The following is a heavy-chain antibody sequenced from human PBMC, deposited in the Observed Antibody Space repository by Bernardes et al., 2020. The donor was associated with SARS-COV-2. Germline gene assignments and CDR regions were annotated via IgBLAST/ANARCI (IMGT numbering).Heavy chain of an antibody. Sequence: GGSLRLSCAASGFTFSSYSMNWVRQAPGKGLEWVSSISSSSSYIYYADSVKGRFTISRDNAKNSLYLQMNSLRAEDTAVYYCARDKPPGYCSSTSCYKSPGFDYWGQGTLVTVSS. J-gene: IGHJ4*02. V-gene: IGHV3-21*01. CDR2: ISSSSSYI. CDR3: ARDKPPGYCSSTSCYKSPGFDY. D-gene: IGHD2-2*02. CDR1: GFTFSSYS.